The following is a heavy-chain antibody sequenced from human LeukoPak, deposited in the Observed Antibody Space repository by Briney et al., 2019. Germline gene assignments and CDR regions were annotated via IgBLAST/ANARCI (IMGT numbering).Heavy chain of an antibody. CDR2: ISFDGGNT. CDR3: ARDGDVDYYDSSGYASDM. J-gene: IGHJ3*02. CDR1: RFTFSSYG. V-gene: IGHV3-30-3*01. Sequence: GGSLRLSCAASRFTFSSYGMNWVRQAPGKGLEWVAFISFDGGNTLYPDSVKGRFTISRDNYRNTLDLQMNSLRPEDTAVYYCARDGDVDYYDSSGYASDMWGQGTKVTVSS. D-gene: IGHD3-22*01.